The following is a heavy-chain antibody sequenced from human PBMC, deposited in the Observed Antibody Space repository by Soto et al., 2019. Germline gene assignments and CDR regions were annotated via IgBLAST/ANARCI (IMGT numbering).Heavy chain of an antibody. CDR3: AAPNYDFLSGYPDY. CDR2: IAYDGCNK. D-gene: IGHD3-3*01. V-gene: IGHV3-30-3*01. J-gene: IGHJ4*02. Sequence: QVQLVESGGGVVQPGRSLRLSCAASGFTFSSYAMHWVRQAPGKGLEWVAVIAYDGCNKYYADSVKGRFTIPRDNSKNTLYRQMNSLRAEDTAVYYCAAPNYDFLSGYPDYWGQGTLVTVSS. CDR1: GFTFSSYA.